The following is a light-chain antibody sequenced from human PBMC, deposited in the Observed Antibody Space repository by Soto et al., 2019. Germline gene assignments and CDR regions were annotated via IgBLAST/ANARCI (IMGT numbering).Light chain of an antibody. CDR3: GTWDSSLSAGFYV. CDR1: SSNIGNNY. CDR2: DNN. V-gene: IGLV1-51*01. Sequence: QSVLTQPPSVSAAPGQKVTISCSGSSSNIGNNYVSWYQQLPGTAPKLLIYDNNKRPSGIPDRFSGSKSGTSATLGITGLQTGDEADYYCGTWDSSLSAGFYVFGTRTKVTVL. J-gene: IGLJ1*01.